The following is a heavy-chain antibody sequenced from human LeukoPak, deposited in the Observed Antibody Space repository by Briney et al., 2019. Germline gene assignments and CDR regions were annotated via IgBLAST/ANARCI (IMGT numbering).Heavy chain of an antibody. V-gene: IGHV4-38-2*02. D-gene: IGHD3-10*01. Sequence: SETLSLTCTVSGYSISSGYYWGWIRQPPGKGLEWIGTIFHSGSTYYNPSLKSRVAISVDTSKNQFSLRLSSVTAADTAVYYCARDSTLLWFEGFDPWGQGTLVTVSS. CDR1: GYSISSGYY. J-gene: IGHJ5*02. CDR3: ARDSTLLWFEGFDP. CDR2: IFHSGST.